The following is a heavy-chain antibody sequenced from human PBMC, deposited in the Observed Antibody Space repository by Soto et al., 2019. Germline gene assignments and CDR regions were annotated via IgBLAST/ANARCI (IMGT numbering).Heavy chain of an antibody. J-gene: IGHJ6*02. CDR2: IAFDGSQE. CDR3: ATKVRVTNYLYYGMDV. Sequence: QVQLVESGGGVVQPGRALRLSCAASGFSFNTSGMHWVRQAPGKGLAWVAVIAFDGSQEFYGDSVRGRFTISRDNSKNTLFLQMKSLTPEDTAVYYCATKVRVTNYLYYGMDVWGQGTKVPVSS. D-gene: IGHD2-21*02. CDR1: GFSFNTSG. V-gene: IGHV3-30*03.